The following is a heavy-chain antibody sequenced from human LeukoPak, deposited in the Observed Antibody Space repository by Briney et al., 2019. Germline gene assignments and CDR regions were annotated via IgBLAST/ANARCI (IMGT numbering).Heavy chain of an antibody. CDR2: INSDGSIT. CDR1: GXTFSSSW. D-gene: IGHD5-24*01. Sequence: PGGSLRLSCAASGXTFSSSWMHWVRQAPGKGLVWVSRINSDGSITTYADSVKGRFTISRDNAKNTLYLQMNSLRADDTAMYYCARAVGGSNDYWGQGTLATVSS. CDR3: ARAVGGSNDY. J-gene: IGHJ4*02. V-gene: IGHV3-74*01.